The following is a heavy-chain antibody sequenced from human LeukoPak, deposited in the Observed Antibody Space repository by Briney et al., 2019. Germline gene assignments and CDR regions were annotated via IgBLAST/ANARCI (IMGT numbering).Heavy chain of an antibody. D-gene: IGHD2-15*01. J-gene: IGHJ4*02. CDR1: GFTFSSYW. Sequence: TGGSLRLSCAASGFTFSSYWMSWVRPAPGKGLEWVANIKQDGSEKYYVDSVKGRFTISSDNAKNSLYLQMNSLRAEDTAVYYCARDHPAAGGFFDYWGQGTLVTVSS. CDR2: IKQDGSEK. CDR3: ARDHPAAGGFFDY. V-gene: IGHV3-7*01.